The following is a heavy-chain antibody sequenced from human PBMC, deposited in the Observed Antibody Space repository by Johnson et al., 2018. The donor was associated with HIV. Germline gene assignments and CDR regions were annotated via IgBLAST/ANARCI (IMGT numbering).Heavy chain of an antibody. CDR2: ISYDGSNK. CDR1: GFTFSSYA. J-gene: IGHJ3*02. D-gene: IGHD3-16*01. V-gene: IGHV3-30-3*01. Sequence: QVQLVESGGGLVQPGGSLRLSCVASGFTFSSYALHWVRQAPGKGLQWVAVISYDGSNKYYADLVTGRFTIPRDKSKNTLHLQMNSLRAADTAVYYCAKVMTASSVNSFGGVIDASDIWGQGTMVTVS. CDR3: AKVMTASSVNSFGGVIDASDI.